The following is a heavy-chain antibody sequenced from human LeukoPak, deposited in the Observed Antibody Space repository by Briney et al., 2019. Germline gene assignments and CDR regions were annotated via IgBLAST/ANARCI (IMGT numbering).Heavy chain of an antibody. CDR1: GGSISSGSYY. D-gene: IGHD3-9*01. V-gene: IGHV4-61*02. CDR2: IYTSGST. J-gene: IGHJ4*02. Sequence: SSETLSLTCTVSGGSISSGSYYWSWIRQPAGKGLEWIGRIYTSGSTNYNPSLRSRVTISVDTSKNQFSLKLSSVTAADTAVYYCARGNENYDILTGYYAVGEYFDYWGQGTLVTVSS. CDR3: ARGNENYDILTGYYAVGEYFDY.